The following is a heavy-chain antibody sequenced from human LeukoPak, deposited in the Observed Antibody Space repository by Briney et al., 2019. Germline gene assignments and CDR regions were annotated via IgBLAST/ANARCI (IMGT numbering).Heavy chain of an antibody. CDR2: ISAYNGNT. CDR1: GYTFTSYG. Sequence: ASVKVSCKASGYTFTSYGISWVRQAPGQGLEWMGWISAYNGNTNYAQKLQGRVTMTIDTSTSTAYMELRSLRSDDTAVYYCARDERVYSYGLYYYYGMDVWGQGTTVTVSS. D-gene: IGHD5-18*01. J-gene: IGHJ6*02. V-gene: IGHV1-18*01. CDR3: ARDERVYSYGLYYYYGMDV.